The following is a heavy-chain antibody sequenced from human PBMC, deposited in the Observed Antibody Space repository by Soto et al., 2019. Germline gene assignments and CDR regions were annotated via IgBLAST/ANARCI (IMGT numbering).Heavy chain of an antibody. J-gene: IGHJ4*02. D-gene: IGHD3-22*01. CDR1: GYTFRNYY. Sequence: ASVKVSCKASGYTFRNYYIHWVRQAPGQGLEWMGLINPSGGATSYSQRFQGRVTITKDSSTSTVYMELSSLGYEDTAVYYCGRDFDRSGLYWGQGTLVTVSS. CDR3: GRDFDRSGLY. CDR2: INPSGGAT. V-gene: IGHV1-46*01.